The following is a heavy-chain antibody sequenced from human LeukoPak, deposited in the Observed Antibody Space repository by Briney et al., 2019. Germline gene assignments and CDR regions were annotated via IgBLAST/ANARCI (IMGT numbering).Heavy chain of an antibody. CDR3: SRDRVWYSNYVDNYYFDY. D-gene: IGHD4-11*01. CDR2: ISAYNGNT. CDR1: GYTFTSYG. V-gene: IGHV1-18*01. J-gene: IGHJ4*02. Sequence: ASVKVSCKASGYTFTSYGISWVRQAPGQGLEWMGWISAYNGNTNYAQKLQGRVTMTTDTSTSTAYMELRSLRSDDTAVYYCSRDRVWYSNYVDNYYFDYWGQGTLVTVSS.